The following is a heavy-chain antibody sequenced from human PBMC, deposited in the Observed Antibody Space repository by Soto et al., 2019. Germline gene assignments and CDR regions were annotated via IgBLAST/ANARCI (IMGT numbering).Heavy chain of an antibody. CDR3: AKDQYYYGSGRPVAAYGMDV. CDR1: GFTFSSYA. Sequence: GGSLRLSCAASGFTFSSYAMSWVRQAPGKGLEWVSAISGSGGSTYYADSVKGRFTISRDNSKNTLYLQMNSLRAEDTAVYYCAKDQYYYGSGRPVAAYGMDVWGQGTTVTVSS. J-gene: IGHJ6*02. D-gene: IGHD3-10*01. CDR2: ISGSGGST. V-gene: IGHV3-23*01.